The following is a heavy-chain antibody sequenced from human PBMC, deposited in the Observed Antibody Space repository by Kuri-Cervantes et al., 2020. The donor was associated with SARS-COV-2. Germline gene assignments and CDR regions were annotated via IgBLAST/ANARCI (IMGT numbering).Heavy chain of an antibody. J-gene: IGHJ6*03. D-gene: IGHD3-3*01. Sequence: GESLKISCAASGFTFSDYYMSWIRRAPGKGLEWVSYISSSSSTIYYADSVKGRFTISRDNAKNSLYLQMNSLRAEDTAVYYCARDDYDFWSGLPYYMDVWGKGTTVTVSS. CDR1: GFTFSDYY. CDR3: ARDDYDFWSGLPYYMDV. CDR2: ISSSSSTI. V-gene: IGHV3-11*04.